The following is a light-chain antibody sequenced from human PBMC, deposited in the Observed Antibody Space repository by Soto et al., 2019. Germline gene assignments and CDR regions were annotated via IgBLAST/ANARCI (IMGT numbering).Light chain of an antibody. CDR3: SSYRTSNTRQIV. CDR2: DVS. Sequence: QSALTQPVSVSGSPGQSITISCTGTSSDVGGYNYVSWYQHHPGKAPKLMIYDVSNRPSGVSNRFSGSKSGNTASLSISGLQPEDEADYYCSSYRTSNTRQIVCGTGTKVT. V-gene: IGLV2-14*03. J-gene: IGLJ1*01. CDR1: SSDVGGYNY.